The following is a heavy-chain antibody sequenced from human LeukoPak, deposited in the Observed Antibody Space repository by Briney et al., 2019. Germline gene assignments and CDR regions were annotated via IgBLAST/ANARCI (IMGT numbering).Heavy chain of an antibody. CDR1: GFTFSSYD. V-gene: IGHV3-13*01. D-gene: IGHD6-13*01. J-gene: IGHJ6*02. CDR3: ARAIAAAGTLYYYGMDV. CDR2: IGTAGDT. Sequence: GGSLRLSCAASGFTFSSYDMHWVRQATGKGLEWVSAIGTAGDTYYPGSVKSRFTISRENAKNSLYPQMNSLRAGDTAVYYCARAIAAAGTLYYYGMDVWGQGTTVTVSS.